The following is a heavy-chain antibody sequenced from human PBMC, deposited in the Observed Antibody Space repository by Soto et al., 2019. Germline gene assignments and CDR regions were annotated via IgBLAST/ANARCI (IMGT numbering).Heavy chain of an antibody. CDR2: IYYRGST. CDR3: ARDLRFQGHDYADYLGYGLDV. Sequence: PSETLSLTCTVSGGSISPYYWSWIRQSPGKXLEWLGYIYYRGSTDYNPSLKSRVTISVDTSKNQFSLNLSSVTAADTAVYYCARDLRFQGHDYADYLGYGLDVWGQGTAVTVSS. CDR1: GGSISPYY. J-gene: IGHJ6*02. D-gene: IGHD4-17*01. V-gene: IGHV4-59*01.